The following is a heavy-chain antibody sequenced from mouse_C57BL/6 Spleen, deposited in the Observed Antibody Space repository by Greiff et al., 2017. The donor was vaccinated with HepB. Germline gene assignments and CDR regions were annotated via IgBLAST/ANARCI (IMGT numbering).Heavy chain of an antibody. CDR3: ARGEYGYWYFDV. Sequence: QVQLQQSGAELVRPGASVKLSCKASGYTFTDYYINWVKQRPGQGLEWIARIYPGSGNTYYNEKFKGKATLTAEKSSSTAYMQLSSLTSEDSAVYFCARGEYGYWYFDVWGTGTTVTVSS. CDR1: GYTFTDYY. CDR2: IYPGSGNT. J-gene: IGHJ1*03. D-gene: IGHD2-10*02. V-gene: IGHV1-76*01.